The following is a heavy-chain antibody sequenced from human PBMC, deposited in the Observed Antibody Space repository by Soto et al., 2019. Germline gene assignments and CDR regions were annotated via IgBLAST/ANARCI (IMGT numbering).Heavy chain of an antibody. V-gene: IGHV3-48*02. D-gene: IGHD5-18*01. CDR3: ARDSSKYTYGSFYFDY. CDR1: GFTFSNYG. Sequence: GGTLRLSCAASGFTFSNYGINWVRQAPGRGLEWISFISYSSATIHYADSVRGRFTISRDNANNSLYLEMSSLRDEDTAVYFCARDSSKYTYGSFYFDYWGQGTLVTVSS. J-gene: IGHJ4*02. CDR2: ISYSSATI.